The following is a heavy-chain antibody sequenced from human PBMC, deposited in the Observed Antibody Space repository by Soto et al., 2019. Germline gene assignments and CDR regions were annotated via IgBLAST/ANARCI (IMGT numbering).Heavy chain of an antibody. J-gene: IGHJ4*02. CDR1: GFTFTRYS. CDR3: ARESEDLTSNFDY. CDR2: ISSTTNYI. V-gene: IGHV3-21*01. Sequence: GGALRLSCAASGFTFTRYSMNWVRQAPGKGPEWVSSISSTTNYIYYADSMKGRFTVSRDNAKNSVYLEMNSLSAEDTAVYYCARESEDLTSNFDYWGQGTLVTVSS.